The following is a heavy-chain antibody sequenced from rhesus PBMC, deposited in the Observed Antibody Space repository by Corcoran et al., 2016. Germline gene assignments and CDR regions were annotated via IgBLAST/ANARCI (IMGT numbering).Heavy chain of an antibody. Sequence: QVQLQESGPGLVKPSETLSLTCAVSGASISSYWWSWIRQPPGKGLEWIGESNGNRSRSSSNPSMKSRVCIAKDASKNQCSLKRNSGTAADTAVYDGARDRYNLSNVWGPGVLVTVSS. CDR2: SNGNRSRS. V-gene: IGHV4-80*01. CDR1: GASISSYW. D-gene: IGHD3-3*01. J-gene: IGHJ5-1*01. CDR3: ARDRYNLSNV.